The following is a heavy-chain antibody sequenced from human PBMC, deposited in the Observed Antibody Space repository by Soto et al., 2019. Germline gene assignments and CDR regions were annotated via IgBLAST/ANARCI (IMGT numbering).Heavy chain of an antibody. CDR2: LYYSGNT. D-gene: IGHD6-13*01. CDR3: ARGVTNSWYYFDY. Sequence: SETLSLTCTVSGCSISSSTYYWGWIRQPPGKGLDWIGNLYYSGNTYYAPSLKSRVTISVDSSKNQFSLKLNSVTAADTAVYYCARGVTNSWYYFDYWGQGTLVTVSS. V-gene: IGHV4-39*01. J-gene: IGHJ4*02. CDR1: GCSISSSTYY.